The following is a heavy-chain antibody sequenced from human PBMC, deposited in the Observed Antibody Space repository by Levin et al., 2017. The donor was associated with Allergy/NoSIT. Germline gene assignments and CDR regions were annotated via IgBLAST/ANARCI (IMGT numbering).Heavy chain of an antibody. D-gene: IGHD3-10*01. Sequence: KPGGSLRLSCAASGFTFSNSWMHWVRQAPGKGLESVGRIKYKYNGETTEYAAPVRGRFTISRDDSKSTVYLQMNSLKTEGTAVYYCTIDLTGRAPPDWGQGTLVTVSS. CDR1: GFTFSNSW. V-gene: IGHV3-15*01. J-gene: IGHJ4*02. CDR3: TIDLTGRAPPD. CDR2: IKYKYNGETT.